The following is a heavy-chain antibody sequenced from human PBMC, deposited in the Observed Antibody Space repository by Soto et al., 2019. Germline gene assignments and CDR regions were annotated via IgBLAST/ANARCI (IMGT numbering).Heavy chain of an antibody. D-gene: IGHD5-12*01. J-gene: IGHJ4*02. V-gene: IGHV3-23*01. Sequence: GGSLRLSCAASGFTFSSYAMSWVRQAPGKGLEWVSSISGSGGGTYYADSVKGRFTFSRDNSKNTLYLQMNSLRAEDTAVYYCAKSGMATTKTTVPYYTAYWGPGALVPVS. CDR3: AKSGMATTKTTVPYYTAY. CDR1: GFTFSSYA. CDR2: ISGSGGGT.